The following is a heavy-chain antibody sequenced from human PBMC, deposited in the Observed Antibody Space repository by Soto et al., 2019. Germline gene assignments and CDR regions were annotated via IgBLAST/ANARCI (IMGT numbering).Heavy chain of an antibody. CDR3: VRYPSTGGEPVNGMDV. Sequence: PGGSLRLSCAASGFTFSSYTMIWVRQAPGKGLEWVSCITISSSYIYYADSVKGRFTISRDNAKNSLHLQMDSLRAEDTATYYWVRYPSTGGEPVNGMDVWGQGTTVTFSS. D-gene: IGHD2-8*02. CDR2: ITISSSYI. V-gene: IGHV3-21*04. J-gene: IGHJ6*02. CDR1: GFTFSSYT.